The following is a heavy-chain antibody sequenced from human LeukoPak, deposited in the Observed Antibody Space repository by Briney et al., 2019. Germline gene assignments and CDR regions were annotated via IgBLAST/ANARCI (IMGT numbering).Heavy chain of an antibody. V-gene: IGHV4-59*01. D-gene: IGHD2-8*01. CDR1: GGSISSDY. CDR2: IYYSGST. J-gene: IGHJ3*02. CDR3: ARHAYFDAFDI. Sequence: PSETRSLTCTVSGGSISSDYWSWTRQPPGKGLEWIGYIYYSGSTNYNPSLKSRVTISVDTSKNQFSLKLSSVTAADTAVYYCARHAYFDAFDIWGQGTMVTVSS.